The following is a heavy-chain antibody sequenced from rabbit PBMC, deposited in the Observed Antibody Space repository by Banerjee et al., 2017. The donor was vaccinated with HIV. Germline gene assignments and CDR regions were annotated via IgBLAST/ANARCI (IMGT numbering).Heavy chain of an antibody. CDR1: GFSFSSSYY. D-gene: IGHD4-1*01. Sequence: QQQLEESGGGLVKPGGTLTLTCKASGFSFSSSYYMCWVRQAPGKGLELIGAIYAGEASTDYASWVNGRFTISSDNAQNTVDLQMNSLTAADTATYFCARISGWGGDLWGQGTLVTVS. CDR3: ARISGWGGDL. J-gene: IGHJ3*01. CDR2: IYAGEAST. V-gene: IGHV1S43*01.